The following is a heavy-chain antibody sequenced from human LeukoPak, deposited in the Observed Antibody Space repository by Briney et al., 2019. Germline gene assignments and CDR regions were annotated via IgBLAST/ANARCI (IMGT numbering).Heavy chain of an antibody. J-gene: IGHJ6*03. CDR2: IYTSGST. CDR3: ARDRAAGQYYYYYYYMDV. CDR1: GGSISSGSYY. V-gene: IGHV4-61*02. D-gene: IGHD6-13*01. Sequence: SETLSLTCAVSGGSISSGSYYWSWIRQPAGKGLEWIGRIYTSGSTNYNPSLKSRVTISVDTSKNQFSLKLSSVTAADTAVYYCARDRAAGQYYYYYYYMDVWGKGTTVTVSS.